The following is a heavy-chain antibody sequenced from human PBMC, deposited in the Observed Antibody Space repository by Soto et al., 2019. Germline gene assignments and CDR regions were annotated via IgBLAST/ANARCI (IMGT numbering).Heavy chain of an antibody. CDR2: ISWNSGSI. V-gene: IGHV3-9*01. Sequence: EVQLVESGGGLVQPGRSLRLSCAASGFTFDDYAMHWVRQAPGKGLEWVSGISWNSGSIGYADSVKGRFTISRDNAKNSLYLQMNSLRAEDTALYYCAKSGLHLVDYYYYYMDVWGKGTTVTVSS. D-gene: IGHD3-16*01. J-gene: IGHJ6*03. CDR3: AKSGLHLVDYYYYYMDV. CDR1: GFTFDDYA.